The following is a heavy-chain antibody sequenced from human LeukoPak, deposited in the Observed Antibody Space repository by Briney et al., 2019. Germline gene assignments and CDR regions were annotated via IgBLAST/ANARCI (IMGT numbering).Heavy chain of an antibody. V-gene: IGHV3-74*01. CDR1: GFTFSSYW. J-gene: IGHJ6*02. D-gene: IGHD3-22*01. Sequence: GGSLRLSCAASGFTFSSYWMHCVRHAPGKGLVWVSCIYSDGSTTRYAGSVKGRFTISRDNAKNTLYLQMNSLRAEDTAVYYCARRGSDGSAYSMDVWGQGTTVTVSS. CDR2: IYSDGSTT. CDR3: ARRGSDGSAYSMDV.